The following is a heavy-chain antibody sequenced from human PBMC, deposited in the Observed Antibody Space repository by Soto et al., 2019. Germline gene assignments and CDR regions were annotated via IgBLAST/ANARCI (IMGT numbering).Heavy chain of an antibody. CDR2: IYYSGST. J-gene: IGHJ4*02. Sequence: PSETLSLTCTVSGGSISSYYWSWIRQPPGKGLEWIGYIYYSGSTNYNPSLKSRVTISVDTSKNQFSLKLSSVTAAYTAVYYCARLRLHDKYFDYWGQGTLVTVSS. CDR3: ARLRLHDKYFDY. V-gene: IGHV4-59*08. CDR1: GGSISSYY. D-gene: IGHD3-9*01.